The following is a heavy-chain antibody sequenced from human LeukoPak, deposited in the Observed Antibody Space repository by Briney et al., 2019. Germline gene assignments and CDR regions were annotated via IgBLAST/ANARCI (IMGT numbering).Heavy chain of an antibody. CDR2: IYYSGST. Sequence: PSETLSLTCTVSGGSISSYYWSWIRQPPGKGLEWIGYIYYSGSTNYNPSLKSRVTISVDTSKNQFSLKLSSVTAADTAVYYCARGDYYDSSGYYSTFFDYWGQGTLVTVSS. J-gene: IGHJ4*02. D-gene: IGHD3-22*01. CDR3: ARGDYYDSSGYYSTFFDY. CDR1: GGSISSYY. V-gene: IGHV4-59*01.